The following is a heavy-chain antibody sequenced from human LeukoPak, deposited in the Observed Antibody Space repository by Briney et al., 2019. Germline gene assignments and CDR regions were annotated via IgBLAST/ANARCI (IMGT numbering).Heavy chain of an antibody. CDR2: IKQDGSEK. CDR1: GFTLTYYA. V-gene: IGHV3-7*01. D-gene: IGHD6-19*01. CDR3: ARGSGWLHDC. Sequence: GGSLRLCCAASGFTLTYYAMHWVRPAPGKGLEWVAIIKQDGSEKYYVDSVKGRFTISRDNAKNSVYLQMNRLRDEDTAVYYCARGSGWLHDCWGQGTLVTVSS. J-gene: IGHJ4*02.